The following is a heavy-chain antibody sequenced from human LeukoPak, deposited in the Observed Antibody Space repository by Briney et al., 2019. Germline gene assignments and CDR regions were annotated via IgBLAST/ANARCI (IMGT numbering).Heavy chain of an antibody. CDR3: ARDFWSGYYAS. CDR1: GYTFTSYG. CDR2: IIPILGIA. D-gene: IGHD3-3*01. Sequence: WASVKVSCKASGYTFTSYGISWVRQAPGQGLEWMGRIIPILGIANYAQKFQGRVTITADKSTSTAYMELSSLRSEDTAVYYCARDFWSGYYASWGQGTLVTVSS. J-gene: IGHJ4*02. V-gene: IGHV1-69*04.